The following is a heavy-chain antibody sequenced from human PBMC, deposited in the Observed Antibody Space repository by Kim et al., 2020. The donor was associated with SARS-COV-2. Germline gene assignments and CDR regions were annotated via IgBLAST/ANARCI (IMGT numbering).Heavy chain of an antibody. CDR3: VKGGICDIAATGNYYYYGMDV. CDR2: ISSNGGST. J-gene: IGHJ6*02. Sequence: GGSLRLSCSASGFTFSSYAMHWVRQAPGKGLEYVSAISSNGGSTYYADSVKGRFTISRDNSKNTLYLQMSSLRAEDTAVYYCVKGGICDIAATGNYYYYGMDVWGQGTTVTVSS. CDR1: GFTFSSYA. V-gene: IGHV3-64D*06. D-gene: IGHD6-13*01.